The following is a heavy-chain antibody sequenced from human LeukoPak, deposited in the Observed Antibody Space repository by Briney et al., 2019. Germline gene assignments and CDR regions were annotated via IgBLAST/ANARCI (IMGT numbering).Heavy chain of an antibody. CDR3: ARESSDMIFGVVSYYYYGMDV. V-gene: IGHV3-30-3*01. CDR1: GFTFSSYA. J-gene: IGHJ6*02. Sequence: PGGSLRLSCAASGFTFSSYAMHWVRQAPGKGLEWVAVISYDGSNKYYADSVKGRFTISRDNSKNTLYLQMNSLRAEDTAVYYCARESSDMIFGVVSYYYYGMDVWGQGTTVTASS. CDR2: ISYDGSNK. D-gene: IGHD3-3*01.